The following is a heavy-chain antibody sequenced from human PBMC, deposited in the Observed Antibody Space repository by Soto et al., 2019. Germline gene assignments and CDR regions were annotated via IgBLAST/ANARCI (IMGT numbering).Heavy chain of an antibody. CDR3: ASGEGAYSRLDPAVNYHYYGMDV. Sequence: QVQLVQSGAKVKKPGSSVKVSCKASGGTFSSYAISWVRQAPGQGLEWMGGIIPIFGTANYAQKFQGRVTITADESTSTAYMELSSLRSEDTAVYYRASGEGAYSRLDPAVNYHYYGMDVWGQGTTVTVSS. J-gene: IGHJ6*02. CDR2: IIPIFGTA. CDR1: GGTFSSYA. D-gene: IGHD6-13*01. V-gene: IGHV1-69*01.